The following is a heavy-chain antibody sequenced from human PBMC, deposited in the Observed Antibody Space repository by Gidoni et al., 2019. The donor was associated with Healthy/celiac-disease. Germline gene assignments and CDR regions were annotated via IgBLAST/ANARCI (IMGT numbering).Heavy chain of an antibody. CDR1: GGSFSGYY. CDR3: ARVSYDFWSGAYYYYYYGMDV. V-gene: IGHV4-34*01. CDR2: INHSGST. D-gene: IGHD3-3*01. Sequence: QVQLQQWGAGLLKPSETLSLTCAVYGGSFSGYYWSGIRQPPGKGLEWIGEINHSGSTNYNPSLKSRVTISVDTSKNQFSLKLSSVTAADTAVYYCARVSYDFWSGAYYYYYYGMDVWGQGTTVTVSS. J-gene: IGHJ6*02.